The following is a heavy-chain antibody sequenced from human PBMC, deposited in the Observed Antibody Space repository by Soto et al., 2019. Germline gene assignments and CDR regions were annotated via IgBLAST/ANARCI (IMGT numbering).Heavy chain of an antibody. CDR2: MNPNSGNT. V-gene: IGHV1-8*01. D-gene: IGHD3-3*01. Sequence: GASVKVSCKASGYTFTSYDINWVRQATGQGLEWMGWMNPNSGNTGYAQKFQGRVTMTRNTSISTAYMELSSLRSEDTAVYYCARRIKIFGVVTIDAWFDPWGQGTLVTVSS. CDR1: GYTFTSYD. J-gene: IGHJ5*02. CDR3: ARRIKIFGVVTIDAWFDP.